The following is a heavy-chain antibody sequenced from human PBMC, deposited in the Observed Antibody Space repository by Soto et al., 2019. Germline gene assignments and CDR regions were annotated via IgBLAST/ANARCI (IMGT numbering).Heavy chain of an antibody. D-gene: IGHD3-16*01. V-gene: IGHV4-4*02. J-gene: IGHJ3*01. CDR1: SGSILTTNW. CDR2: IYHSGSP. Sequence: QVQLQESGPGLVKPSGTLSLTCAASSGSILTTNWLSWVRQSPGRGLQWIGDIYHSGSPKYNPSLKSRVRISIDKSQDRLLLNLASVTAADTAVYYCARKPDVATAKVGGGYVFDVWGQGTMVTVSS. CDR3: ARKPDVATAKVGGGYVFDV.